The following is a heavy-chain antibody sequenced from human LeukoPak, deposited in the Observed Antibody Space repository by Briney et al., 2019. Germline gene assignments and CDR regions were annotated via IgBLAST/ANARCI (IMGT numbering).Heavy chain of an antibody. D-gene: IGHD3-22*01. Sequence: GGSLRLSCAASGFTFSSYAMSWVRQAPGKGLEWVSAISGSGGSTYYADSVKGRFTISRDNSKNTLYLQMNSLRAEDTAVYYCAKDTKYRVDSSGYSDYWGQGTLVTVSS. V-gene: IGHV3-23*01. J-gene: IGHJ4*02. CDR3: AKDTKYRVDSSGYSDY. CDR2: ISGSGGST. CDR1: GFTFSSYA.